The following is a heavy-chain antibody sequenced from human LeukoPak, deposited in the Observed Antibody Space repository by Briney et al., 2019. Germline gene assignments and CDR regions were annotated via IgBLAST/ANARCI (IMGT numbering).Heavy chain of an antibody. CDR3: ARGGYRFKAFDI. J-gene: IGHJ3*02. CDR1: GGSISSYY. CDR2: IYYSGST. Sequence: SETLSLTGPVSGGSISSYYWSWIRQPPGKGLEWIGYIYYSGSTNYNPSLKSRVTISVDTSKNQFSLKLSSVTAADTAVYYCARGGYRFKAFDIWGQGTMVTVSS. D-gene: IGHD4-4*01. V-gene: IGHV4-59*01.